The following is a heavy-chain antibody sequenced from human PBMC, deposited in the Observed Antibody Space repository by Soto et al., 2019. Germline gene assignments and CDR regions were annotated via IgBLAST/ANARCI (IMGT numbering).Heavy chain of an antibody. D-gene: IGHD3-10*01. CDR3: ARELSGEPLEYYYYGMDV. V-gene: IGHV3-30-3*01. J-gene: IGHJ6*02. CDR2: ISYDGSNK. Sequence: QVQLVESGGGVVQPWRSLRLSCAASGFTFSSYAMHWVRQAPGKGLEWVAVISYDGSNKYYADSVKGRFTISRDNSKNTLYLQMNSLRAEDTAVYYCARELSGEPLEYYYYGMDVWGQGTTVTVSS. CDR1: GFTFSSYA.